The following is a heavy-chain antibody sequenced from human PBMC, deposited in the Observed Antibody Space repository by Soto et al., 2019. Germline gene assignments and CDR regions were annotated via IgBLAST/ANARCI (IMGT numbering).Heavy chain of an antibody. CDR2: ISSDGSNK. Sequence: QVQLVESGGGVVQPGRSLRLSCAAYGFTFSSNGMHWVRQAPGKGLEWVAVISSDGSNKYYADSVKGRFTISRDSSKNTLYLQVNSLRAEDSAVYYCARAFDYGGNTLYFWGKGTLVTVSS. J-gene: IGHJ4*02. CDR3: ARAFDYGGNTLYF. V-gene: IGHV3-30*03. D-gene: IGHD4-17*01. CDR1: GFTFSSNG.